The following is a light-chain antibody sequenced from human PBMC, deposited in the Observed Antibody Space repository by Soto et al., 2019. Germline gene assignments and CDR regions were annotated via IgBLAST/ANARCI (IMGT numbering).Light chain of an antibody. CDR2: GAS. CDR3: QQYGSLYT. CDR1: QSVGSSY. J-gene: IGKJ2*01. V-gene: IGKV3-20*01. Sequence: EIVLTQSPGTLSLSPGERATLSCRASQSVGSSYLAWYQQKPGQAPRLLIYGASSRATGPPDRFSGSGSGTDSTLTISRLEPEDLAVYYCQQYGSLYTFGQGTKLEIK.